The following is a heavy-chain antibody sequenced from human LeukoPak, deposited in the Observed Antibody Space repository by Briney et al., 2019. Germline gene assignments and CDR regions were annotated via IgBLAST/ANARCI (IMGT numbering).Heavy chain of an antibody. CDR2: INHSGST. J-gene: IGHJ6*02. D-gene: IGHD3-3*01. Sequence: SETLSLTCAVYGGSFSGYYWSWIRQPPGKGLEWIGEINHSGSTNYNPSLKSRVTISVDTSKNQFSLKLSSVTAADTAVYYCARGVYDFWSGYSAPYYYGMDVWGQGTTVTVSS. CDR3: ARGVYDFWSGYSAPYYYGMDV. CDR1: GGSFSGYY. V-gene: IGHV4-34*01.